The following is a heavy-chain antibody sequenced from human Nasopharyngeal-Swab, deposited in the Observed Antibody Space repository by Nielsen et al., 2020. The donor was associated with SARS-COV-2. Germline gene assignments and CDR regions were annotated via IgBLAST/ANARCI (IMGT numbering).Heavy chain of an antibody. CDR1: GFTFSSYW. J-gene: IGHJ3*02. CDR2: IKQDGSEK. Sequence: GESLKISCAASGFTFSSYWMSWVRQAPGKGLEWVANIKQDGSEKYYVDSVKGRFTISRDNAKNSLYLQMNSLRAEDTAVYYCARGNRPGAFDIWGQGTMVTVSS. V-gene: IGHV3-7*03. D-gene: IGHD2/OR15-2a*01. CDR3: ARGNRPGAFDI.